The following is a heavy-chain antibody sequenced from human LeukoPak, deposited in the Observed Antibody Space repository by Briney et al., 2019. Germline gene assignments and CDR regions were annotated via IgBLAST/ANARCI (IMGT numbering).Heavy chain of an antibody. D-gene: IGHD1-7*01. Sequence: PGGSLRLSCAGSGFTFSNTWMHWVRQAPGEGLVWVSRIDSNGNTINYADSVKCRFTISRDNARNTLYLQMNGLRVEDTALYFCATAGNYRFDNWGQGTLVTVSS. J-gene: IGHJ4*02. CDR2: IDSNGNTI. V-gene: IGHV3-74*01. CDR1: GFTFSNTW. CDR3: ATAGNYRFDN.